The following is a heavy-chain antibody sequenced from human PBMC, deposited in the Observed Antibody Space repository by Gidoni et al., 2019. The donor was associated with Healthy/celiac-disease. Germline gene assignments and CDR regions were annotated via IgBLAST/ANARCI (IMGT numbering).Heavy chain of an antibody. J-gene: IGHJ6*03. CDR2: ISYDGSNK. V-gene: IGHV3-30*18. CDR3: AKDQGFWSGYSINYRWYYMDV. D-gene: IGHD3-3*01. CDR1: GFTFSSYG. Sequence: QVQLVESGGGVVQPGRSLRLSCAASGFTFSSYGMPWVRQATGKGLEWVAVISYDGSNKYYADSVKGRFTISRDNSKNTLYLQMNSLRAEDTAVYYCAKDQGFWSGYSINYRWYYMDVWGKGTTVTVSS.